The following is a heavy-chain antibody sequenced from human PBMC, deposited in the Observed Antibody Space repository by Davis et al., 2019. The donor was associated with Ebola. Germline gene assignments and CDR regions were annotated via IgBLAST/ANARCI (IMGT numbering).Heavy chain of an antibody. J-gene: IGHJ5*02. CDR1: GGSISSSSYY. V-gene: IGHV4-39*01. Sequence: PSETLSLTCTVSGGSISSSSYYWGWIRQPPGKGLEWIGSIYYSGSTYYNPSLKSRVTISVDTSKNQFSLKLSSVTAADTAVYYCARHGNSYSYGLNNWFDPWGQGTLVTVSS. CDR3: ARHGNSYSYGLNNWFDP. CDR2: IYYSGST. D-gene: IGHD5-18*01.